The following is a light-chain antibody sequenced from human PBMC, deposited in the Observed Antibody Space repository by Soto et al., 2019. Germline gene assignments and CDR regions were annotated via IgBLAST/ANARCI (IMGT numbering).Light chain of an antibody. V-gene: IGLV2-11*01. CDR1: SSDVGRYSY. CDR2: DVS. Sequence: QSALTQPRAVSGSPGQSVSISCTGTSSDVGRYSYVSWYQQHPGKAPKLMIYDVSERPSGVPDRFSGSKSGNTASLTISGLQAEDEADYYCCSYAGTYTGVFGNGPKVAVL. J-gene: IGLJ1*01. CDR3: CSYAGTYTGV.